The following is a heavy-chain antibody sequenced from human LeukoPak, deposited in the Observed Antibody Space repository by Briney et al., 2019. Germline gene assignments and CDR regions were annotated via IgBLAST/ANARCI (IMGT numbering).Heavy chain of an antibody. CDR2: IYYSGST. D-gene: IGHD5-24*01. Sequence: SETLSLTCTVSGGSISSYYWSWIRQPPGKGLEWIGYIYYSGSTNYNPSLKSRVTISVDMPKNQFSLKLSSVTAADTAVYYCARAEMATIIGFDYWGQGTLVTVSS. J-gene: IGHJ4*02. CDR1: GGSISSYY. V-gene: IGHV4-59*01. CDR3: ARAEMATIIGFDY.